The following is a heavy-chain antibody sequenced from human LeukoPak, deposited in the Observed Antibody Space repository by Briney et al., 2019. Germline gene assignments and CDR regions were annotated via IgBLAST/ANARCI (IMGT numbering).Heavy chain of an antibody. Sequence: SETLSLTCAVYGGSFSGYYWSWIRQPPGKGLEWIGEINHRGSTNYNPSLKSRVTISVDTSKNQFSLKLSSVTAADTAVYYCARGHCSSTSCYFAWFDPWGQGTLVTVSS. J-gene: IGHJ5*02. CDR1: GGSFSGYY. CDR2: INHRGST. D-gene: IGHD2-2*01. V-gene: IGHV4-34*01. CDR3: ARGHCSSTSCYFAWFDP.